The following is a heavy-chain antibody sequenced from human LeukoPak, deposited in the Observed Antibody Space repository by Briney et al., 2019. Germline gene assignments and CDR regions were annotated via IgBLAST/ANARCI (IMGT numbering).Heavy chain of an antibody. V-gene: IGHV1-18*01. CDR2: ISTYNGNT. CDR3: ARDQRFGDLTYFDY. Sequence: ASVKVSCKASGYTFTSYGISWVRQAPGQGPEWMGWISTYNGNTNYAQKFQGRVTMTTDTSTSSAYMELKSLISDDTAVYYCARDQRFGDLTYFDYWGQGTLVTVSS. D-gene: IGHD3-10*01. CDR1: GYTFTSYG. J-gene: IGHJ4*02.